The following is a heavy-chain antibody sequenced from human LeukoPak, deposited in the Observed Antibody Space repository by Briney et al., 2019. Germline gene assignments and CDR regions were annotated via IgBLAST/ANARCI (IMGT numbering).Heavy chain of an antibody. CDR1: GYSISSGYY. Sequence: PSETLSLTCAVSGYSISSGYYWGWIRPPPGKGLEWIGSIYHSGSTCYNPSLKSRVTISVDTSKNQFSLKLSSVTAADTAVYYCARNPVSDIVAVPAAIFDYWGQGTLVTVSS. D-gene: IGHD2-2*01. CDR2: IYHSGST. CDR3: ARNPVSDIVAVPAAIFDY. V-gene: IGHV4-38-2*01. J-gene: IGHJ4*02.